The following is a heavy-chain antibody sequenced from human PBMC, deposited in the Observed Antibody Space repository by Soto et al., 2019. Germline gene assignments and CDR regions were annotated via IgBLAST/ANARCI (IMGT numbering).Heavy chain of an antibody. CDR2: ISSSSSYI. D-gene: IGHD3-3*01. CDR3: AKEEGYDFWSGYYPSGYYFDY. CDR1: GFTFSSYS. V-gene: IGHV3-21*04. J-gene: IGHJ4*02. Sequence: GGSLRLSCAASGFTFSSYSMNWVRQAPGKGLEWVSSISSSSSYIYYADSVKGRFTISRDNARNSLYLQMNSLRAEFTAVYYCAKEEGYDFWSGYYPSGYYFDYWGQGTLVTVSS.